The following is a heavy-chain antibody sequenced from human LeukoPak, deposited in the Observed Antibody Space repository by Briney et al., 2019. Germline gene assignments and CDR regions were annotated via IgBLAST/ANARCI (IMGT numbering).Heavy chain of an antibody. V-gene: IGHV3-20*04. CDR3: ARAGGYSDGYYYYMDV. D-gene: IGHD5-18*01. Sequence: GGSLRLSCAASGFTFDGYGMSWGGQSPGGGVEWGSSINWNGGRKAYADSVKGGFTISRYNTNNSLYLQMNSLRAEDTALYYCARAGGYSDGYYYYMDVWGKGTTVTVSS. J-gene: IGHJ6*03. CDR1: GFTFDGYG. CDR2: INWNGGRK.